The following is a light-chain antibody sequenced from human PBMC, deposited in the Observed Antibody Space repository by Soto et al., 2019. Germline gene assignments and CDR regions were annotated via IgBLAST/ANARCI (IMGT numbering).Light chain of an antibody. CDR3: QQLNSYPHT. V-gene: IGKV1-5*03. CDR1: QSISTW. Sequence: DVQMTQSPSTLSASVGDTVTITCRASQSISTWLAWYQQKPGKAPKLLIYEASSLETGVPSRFSGSGSGTDFTLTISGLQPDDSATYYCQQLNSYPHTFGQGTKVDIK. CDR2: EAS. J-gene: IGKJ2*01.